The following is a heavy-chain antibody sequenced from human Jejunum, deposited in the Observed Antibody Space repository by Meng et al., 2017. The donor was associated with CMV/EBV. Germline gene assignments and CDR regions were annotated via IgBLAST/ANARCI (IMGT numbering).Heavy chain of an antibody. Sequence: QVAMVESGGGLVTPGGSLRLSCSTAGLTFSDYYLSWVRQAPGKGLEWVSYITTSSTYRSYADSVKGRFTISRDDAKNSFYLQMNSLRVEDTAVYYCAREGGLKRFDSWGQGTLVTVSS. CDR3: AREGGLKRFDS. CDR2: ITTSSTYR. CDR1: GLTFSDYY. V-gene: IGHV3-11*05. D-gene: IGHD3-16*01. J-gene: IGHJ4*02.